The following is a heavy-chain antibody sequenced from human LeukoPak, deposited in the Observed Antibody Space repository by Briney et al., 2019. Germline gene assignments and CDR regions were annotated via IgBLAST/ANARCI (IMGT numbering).Heavy chain of an antibody. CDR1: GFTFSTSG. Sequence: QPGGSLRLSCAASGFTFSTSGMHWVRQAPGKGLEWVAFIRYDGSNKYYGDSVKGRFTISRDNSKNTLYLQMNSLRAEDTAVYYCAKDEGGATYSSSWPRWGVRFDYWGQGTLVTVSS. CDR3: AKDEGGATYSSSWPRWGVRFDY. J-gene: IGHJ4*02. CDR2: IRYDGSNK. D-gene: IGHD6-13*01. V-gene: IGHV3-30*02.